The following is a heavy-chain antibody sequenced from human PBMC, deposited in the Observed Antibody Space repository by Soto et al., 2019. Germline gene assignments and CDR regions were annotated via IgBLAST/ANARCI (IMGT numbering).Heavy chain of an antibody. D-gene: IGHD6-19*01. V-gene: IGHV1-18*01. Sequence: QVHLVQPGAEVKKPGASVKVSCMASGYTFTNHGLHWVRQAPGQGLEWMEWISPYNGNTKSAQKFRGRVTMTRDTSRATVYMELRSLRSADTAVYFCARERDAGAWSSIEYLQYWGQRTLVMVSS. CDR1: GYTFTNHG. CDR2: ISPYNGNT. J-gene: IGHJ1*01. CDR3: ARERDAGAWSSIEYLQY.